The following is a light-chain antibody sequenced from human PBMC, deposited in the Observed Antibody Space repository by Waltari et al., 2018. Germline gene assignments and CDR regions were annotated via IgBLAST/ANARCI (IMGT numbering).Light chain of an antibody. Sequence: DIQMTQFPSSVSASVGDRVTITCPASQGISSGLAWYQQKPGKAPKLLMYAASSLQSGVQSMFSGSGSETDFTLTINSLQPEDFATYYCQQSNSFPQTFGQGTKVEIK. J-gene: IGKJ1*01. V-gene: IGKV1-12*01. CDR2: AAS. CDR3: QQSNSFPQT. CDR1: QGISSG.